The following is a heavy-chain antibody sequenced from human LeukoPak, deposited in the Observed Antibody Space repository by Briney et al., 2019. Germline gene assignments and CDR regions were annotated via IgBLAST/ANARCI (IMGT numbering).Heavy chain of an antibody. Sequence: GGSLRLSCAASGFTFSSYAMPWVRQAPGKGLEWVAVISYDGSNKYYADSVKGRFTISRDNSKNTLYLQMNSLRAEDTAVYYCASDPKGEWGQGTLVTVSS. D-gene: IGHD1-26*01. CDR3: ASDPKGE. CDR2: ISYDGSNK. J-gene: IGHJ4*02. CDR1: GFTFSSYA. V-gene: IGHV3-30*04.